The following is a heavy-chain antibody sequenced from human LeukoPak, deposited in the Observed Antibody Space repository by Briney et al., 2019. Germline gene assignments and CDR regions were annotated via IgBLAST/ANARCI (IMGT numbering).Heavy chain of an antibody. CDR3: ASLTTVTTGDDY. V-gene: IGHV1-69*05. J-gene: IGHJ4*02. D-gene: IGHD4-17*01. CDR1: GGTFSSYA. CDR2: INPSGGST. Sequence: SVKVSCKASGGTFSSYAISWVRQAPGQGLEWVGIINPSGGSTSYAQKFQGRVTITTDESTSTAYMELSSLRSEDTAVYYCASLTTVTTGDDYWGQGTLVTVSS.